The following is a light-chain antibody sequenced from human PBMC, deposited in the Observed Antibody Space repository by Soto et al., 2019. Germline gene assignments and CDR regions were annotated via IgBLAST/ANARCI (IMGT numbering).Light chain of an antibody. V-gene: IGLV3-21*02. CDR3: QVWNSRSDHLYV. CDR1: NIGTYS. J-gene: IGLJ1*01. CDR2: DDS. Sequence: SYELTQPPSVSLAPGQTARITCGGNNIGTYSVHWYQQKPGQAPVMVVSDDSDRPSGIPERFSGSNSGNTATLTISWVEPGDEADYYCQVWNSRSDHLYVFGTGTKVTVL.